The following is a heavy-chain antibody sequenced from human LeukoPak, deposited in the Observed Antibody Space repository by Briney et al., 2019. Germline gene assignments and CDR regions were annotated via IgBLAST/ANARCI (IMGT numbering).Heavy chain of an antibody. D-gene: IGHD6-19*01. V-gene: IGHV4-59*08. CDR2: IYYTGSGST. J-gene: IGHJ4*02. CDR1: GDSISPYY. Sequence: SPSETLSLTCTVSGDSISPYYWSWIRQPPGKGLEWIGYIYYTGSGSTSNNPSLKSRVTISVDTSKNQFSLNLKSVTAADTAVYFCARHAVYAGSGWAFDYWGQGTLVTVFS. CDR3: ARHAVYAGSGWAFDY.